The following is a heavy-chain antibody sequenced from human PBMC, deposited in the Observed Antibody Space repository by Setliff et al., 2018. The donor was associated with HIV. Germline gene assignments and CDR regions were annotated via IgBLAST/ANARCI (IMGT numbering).Heavy chain of an antibody. J-gene: IGHJ6*02. Sequence: GASVKVSCKASGYIFTSYGISWVRQAPGQGLEWMGGIIPIFGTANYAQKFQGRVTITTDESTSTAYMELSSLRSEDTAVYYCARDKEDSGSYYRVLGSYYGMDVWGQGTTVTVSS. CDR2: IIPIFGTA. D-gene: IGHD1-26*01. CDR1: GYIFTSYG. V-gene: IGHV1-69*05. CDR3: ARDKEDSGSYYRVLGSYYGMDV.